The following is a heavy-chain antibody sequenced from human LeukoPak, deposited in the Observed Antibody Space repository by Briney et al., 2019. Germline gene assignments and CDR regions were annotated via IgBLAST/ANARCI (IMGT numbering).Heavy chain of an antibody. CDR2: ISASSGNT. J-gene: IGHJ4*02. CDR3: AKEGYSGYDC. D-gene: IGHD5-12*01. V-gene: IGHV3-23*01. Sequence: GGSLRLSCAASGFTFSSNAMSWVRQAPGKGLEWVSAISASSGNTYYADSVRGRFTVSRDNSKNTLYLQMNSLRAEDTAVYYCAKEGYSGYDCWGQGTLVTVSS. CDR1: GFTFSSNA.